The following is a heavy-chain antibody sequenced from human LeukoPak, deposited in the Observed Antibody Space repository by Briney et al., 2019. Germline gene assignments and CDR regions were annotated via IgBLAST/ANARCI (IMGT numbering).Heavy chain of an antibody. Sequence: GASVKVSCKASGYTFTSYGMSWVRQAPGKGLEWVSAISGSGGSTYYADSVKGRFTISRDNSKNTLYLQMNSLRAEDTAVYYCAKKVIFYPEYYFDYWGQGTLVTVSS. J-gene: IGHJ4*02. CDR1: GYTFTSYG. V-gene: IGHV3-23*01. CDR2: ISGSGGST. CDR3: AKKVIFYPEYYFDY. D-gene: IGHD2-21*01.